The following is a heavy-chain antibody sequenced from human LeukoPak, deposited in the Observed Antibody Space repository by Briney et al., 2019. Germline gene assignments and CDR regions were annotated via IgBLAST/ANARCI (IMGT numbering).Heavy chain of an antibody. CDR3: ARDRGGSYSAIDY. V-gene: IGHV3-23*01. D-gene: IGHD1-26*01. CDR1: GFIFNNYA. CDR2: ISGSGGTI. J-gene: IGHJ4*02. Sequence: GGSLRLSCAASGFIFNNYAMSWVRQAPGKGLEWVSGISGSGGTIYYADSVKGRFTISRDNAKNSLYLQMNSLRAEDTAVYYCARDRGGSYSAIDYWGQGTLVTVSS.